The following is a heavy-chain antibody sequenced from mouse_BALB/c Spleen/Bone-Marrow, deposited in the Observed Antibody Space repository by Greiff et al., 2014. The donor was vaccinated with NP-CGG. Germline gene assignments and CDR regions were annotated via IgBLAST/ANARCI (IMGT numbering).Heavy chain of an antibody. CDR3: ARSGYGYDWFAY. J-gene: IGHJ3*01. D-gene: IGHD2-2*01. CDR1: GYTFTDYA. Sequence: LQESGPELVRPGVSVKISCKGSGYTFTDYAMHWVKQSHAKSLEWIGVISTYSGNTNYNQKFKGKATMTVDKSSSTAYMELARLTSEDSAIYYCARSGYGYDWFAYWGQGTLVTVSA. V-gene: IGHV1-67*01. CDR2: ISTYSGNT.